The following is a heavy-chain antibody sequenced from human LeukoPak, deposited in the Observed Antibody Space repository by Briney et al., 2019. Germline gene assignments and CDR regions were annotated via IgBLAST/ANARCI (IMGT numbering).Heavy chain of an antibody. CDR1: GFTFSSYS. CDR2: ISSSSSTI. Sequence: GGSLRLSCAASGFTFSSYSMNWVRQAPGKGLEWVSYISSSSSTIYYADSVKGRFTISRDNAKNSLYLQMNSLRAEDTAVYYCARDKVVVVVAATIFDYWGQGTLVTVSS. J-gene: IGHJ4*02. V-gene: IGHV3-48*04. D-gene: IGHD2-15*01. CDR3: ARDKVVVVVAATIFDY.